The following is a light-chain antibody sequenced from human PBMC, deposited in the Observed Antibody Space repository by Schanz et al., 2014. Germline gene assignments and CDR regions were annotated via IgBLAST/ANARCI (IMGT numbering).Light chain of an antibody. J-gene: IGLJ3*02. Sequence: QSALTQPASVSGSPGQSITISCTGTSSDIGTYNYVSWYQQHPGKAPKIMIYDVSKRPSGVSNRFSGSKSGNTASLTISGLQAEDEADYYCCSYAGSSTLWVFGGGTKLTVL. CDR1: SSDIGTYNY. CDR3: CSYAGSSTLWV. V-gene: IGLV2-23*02. CDR2: DVS.